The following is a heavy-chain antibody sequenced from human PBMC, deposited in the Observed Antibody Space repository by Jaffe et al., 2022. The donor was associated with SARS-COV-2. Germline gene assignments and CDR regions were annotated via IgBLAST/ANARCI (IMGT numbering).Heavy chain of an antibody. Sequence: EVQLVESGGGLVKPGGSLRLSCAASGFTFSSYSMNWVRQAPGKGLEWVSSISSSSSYIYYADSVKGRFTISRDNAKNSLYLQMNSLRAEDTAVYYCARDGCSSTSCYEDYYYYYMDVWGKGTTVTVSS. V-gene: IGHV3-21*01. CDR3: ARDGCSSTSCYEDYYYYYMDV. CDR2: ISSSSSYI. D-gene: IGHD2-2*01. J-gene: IGHJ6*03. CDR1: GFTFSSYS.